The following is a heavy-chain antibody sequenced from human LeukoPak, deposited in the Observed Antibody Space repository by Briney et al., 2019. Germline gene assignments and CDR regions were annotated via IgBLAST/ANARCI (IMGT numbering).Heavy chain of an antibody. D-gene: IGHD5-24*01. J-gene: IGHJ6*03. CDR1: GYTFTSWG. CDR2: ISAYNGNT. V-gene: IGHV1-18*01. Sequence: ASVKVSCKASGYTFTSWGISWVRQAPGQGLEWMGWISAYNGNTNYAQKLQGRVTMTTDTSTSTAYMELRSLRSDDTAVYYCARDPPPDSYNYFDYNYYMDVWGKGTTVTVSS. CDR3: ARDPPPDSYNYFDYNYYMDV.